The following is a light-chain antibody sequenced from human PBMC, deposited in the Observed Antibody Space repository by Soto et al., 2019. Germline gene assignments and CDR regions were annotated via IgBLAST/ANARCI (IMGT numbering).Light chain of an antibody. CDR3: DQYHSYPYP. CDR2: KAS. J-gene: IGKJ2*01. CDR1: HDISPW. V-gene: IGKV1-5*03. Sequence: DIQMTQSPSIVSASVGGRVTITCRASHDISPWLAWYQQRPGRAPKVLISKASSLESGVPSRYRCSGSGTEFTLTINGLQPDDFATYYCDQYHSYPYPVGQGTKVEIK.